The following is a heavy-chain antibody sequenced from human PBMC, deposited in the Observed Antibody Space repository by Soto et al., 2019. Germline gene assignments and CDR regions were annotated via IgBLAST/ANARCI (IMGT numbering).Heavy chain of an antibody. Sequence: PGGSLRLSCAASGVTFSNAWMNWVRQAQGKGLEWVGRIKSKTDGGTTDYAAPVKGRFTISRDDSKNTLYLQMNSLKTEDTAVYYCTTDLLAITMIVVDYWGQGTLVTVSS. CDR1: GVTFSNAW. V-gene: IGHV3-15*07. CDR2: IKSKTDGGTT. J-gene: IGHJ4*02. CDR3: TTDLLAITMIVVDY. D-gene: IGHD3-22*01.